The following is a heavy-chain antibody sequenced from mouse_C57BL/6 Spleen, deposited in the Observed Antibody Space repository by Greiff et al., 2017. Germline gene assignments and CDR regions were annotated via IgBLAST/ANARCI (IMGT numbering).Heavy chain of an antibody. CDR1: GYAFSSSW. CDR3: ARGAYYSNWYAMDY. V-gene: IGHV1-82*01. CDR2: IYPGDGDT. D-gene: IGHD2-5*01. J-gene: IGHJ4*01. Sequence: QVQLKESGPELVKPGASVKISCKASGYAFSSSWMNWVKQRPGKGLEWIGRIYPGDGDTNYNGKFKGKATLTADKPSSTAYMQLSSLTSEDSAVYFCARGAYYSNWYAMDYWGQGTSVTVSS.